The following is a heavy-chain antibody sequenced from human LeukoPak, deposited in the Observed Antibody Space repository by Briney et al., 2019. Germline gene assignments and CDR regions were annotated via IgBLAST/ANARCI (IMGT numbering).Heavy chain of an antibody. D-gene: IGHD3-3*01. V-gene: IGHV3-20*01. Sequence: GGSLRLSCAASGFTFTSLWMSWVRQAPGKGLEWVSGINWNGGSTGYADSVKGRFTISRDNAKNSLYLQMNSLRAEDTALYHCAREKITIFGVEYDYWGQGTLVTVSS. CDR2: INWNGGST. CDR3: AREKITIFGVEYDY. CDR1: GFTFTSLW. J-gene: IGHJ4*02.